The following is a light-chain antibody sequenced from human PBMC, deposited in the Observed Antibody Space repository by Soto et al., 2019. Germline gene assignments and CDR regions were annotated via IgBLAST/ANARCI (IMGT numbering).Light chain of an antibody. CDR2: DVS. CDR1: SSHVGGYNY. V-gene: IGLV2-14*03. Sequence: QSALTQPASVSGSPGQSITISCTGTSSHVGGYNYVSWYQHHPGKAPKLMIYDVSNRPSGVSNRFSGSKSGNTASLTISGLQAEDEADYYCNSYTSTSTSYVFGTGTKLTVL. CDR3: NSYTSTSTSYV. J-gene: IGLJ1*01.